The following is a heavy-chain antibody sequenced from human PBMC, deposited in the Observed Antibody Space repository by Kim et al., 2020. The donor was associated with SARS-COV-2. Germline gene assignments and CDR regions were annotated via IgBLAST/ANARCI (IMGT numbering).Heavy chain of an antibody. V-gene: IGHV3-30-3*01. CDR2: ISYDGSNK. CDR1: GFTFSSYA. Sequence: GGSLRLSCAASGFTFSSYAMHWVRQAPGKGLEWVAVISYDGSNKYYADSVKGRFTISRDNSKHTLYLQMNSLRAEDTAVYYCARGGSGYSGYGLDSWGQG. CDR3: ARGGSGYSGYGLDS. D-gene: IGHD5-12*01. J-gene: IGHJ4*02.